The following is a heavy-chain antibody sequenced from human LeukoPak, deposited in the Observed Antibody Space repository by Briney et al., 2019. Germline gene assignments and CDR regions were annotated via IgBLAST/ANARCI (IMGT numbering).Heavy chain of an antibody. CDR3: ARGVDTAMVDPPFDY. D-gene: IGHD5-18*01. V-gene: IGHV4-34*01. CDR2: INHSGST. J-gene: IGHJ4*02. CDR1: GGSFSGYY. Sequence: SETLSLTCAVYGGSFSGYYWSWIRQPPGKGLEWIGEINHSGSTNYNPSLKSRVTISVDTSKNQFSLTLSSVTAADTAVYYCARGVDTAMVDPPFDYWGQGTLVTVSS.